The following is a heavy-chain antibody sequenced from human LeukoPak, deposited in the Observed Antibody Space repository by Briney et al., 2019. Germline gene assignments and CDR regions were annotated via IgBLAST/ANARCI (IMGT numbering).Heavy chain of an antibody. CDR2: IIPVLDVA. D-gene: IGHD3-22*01. CDR3: AREGTDDSSEDY. J-gene: IGHJ4*02. V-gene: IGHV1-24*01. CDR1: GYTLTELS. Sequence: ASVKVSCKVSGYTLTELSMHWVRQAPGKGLEWMGGIIPVLDVANSAQKFQGRVTMTRDTSTSTVYMELSSLRSEDTAVYYCAREGTDDSSEDYWGQGTLVTVSS.